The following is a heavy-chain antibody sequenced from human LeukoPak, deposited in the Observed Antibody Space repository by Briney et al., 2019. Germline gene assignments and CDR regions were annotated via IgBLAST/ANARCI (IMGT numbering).Heavy chain of an antibody. CDR3: ARAGDSSGYGDS. CDR2: INHTGTT. D-gene: IGHD3-22*01. CDR1: GGSFSGYY. Sequence: PSETLSLTCAVYGGSFSGYYWTWIRQPPGKGLEWIGEINHTGTTNYNPSLKSRVTISVDTSKNQFSLRLSSVTAADTAVYYCARAGDSSGYGDSWGQGTLVTVSS. J-gene: IGHJ4*02. V-gene: IGHV4-34*01.